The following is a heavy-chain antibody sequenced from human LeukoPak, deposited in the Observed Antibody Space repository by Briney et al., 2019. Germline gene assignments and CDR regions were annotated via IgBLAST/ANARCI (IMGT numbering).Heavy chain of an antibody. CDR2: MNPNSGNT. V-gene: IGHV1-8*03. CDR3: AREGFDY. CDR1: GYTFTGYY. J-gene: IGHJ4*02. Sequence: ASVKVSCKASGYTFTGYYMHWVRQATGQGLEWMGYMNPNSGNTGYAQKFQGRVTITKNTSISTAYMELSSLRSEDTAVYYCAREGFDYWGQGTLVTVSS.